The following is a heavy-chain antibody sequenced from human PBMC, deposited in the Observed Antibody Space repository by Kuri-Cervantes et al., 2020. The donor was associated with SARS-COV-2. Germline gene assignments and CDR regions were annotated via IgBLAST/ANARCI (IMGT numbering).Heavy chain of an antibody. CDR1: GGSISSSSYY. D-gene: IGHD3-3*01. V-gene: IGHV4-39*01. CDR2: IYYSGST. J-gene: IGHJ4*02. CDR3: ARRSTSITIFGVVNINPFDF. Sequence: SETLSLTCTVSGGSISSSSYYWGWIRQPPGKGLEWIGSIYYSGSTYYNPSLKSRVTISVDTSNNQFSLKLSSVPAAETAVYYCARRSTSITIFGVVNINPFDFWGQGTLVTVSS.